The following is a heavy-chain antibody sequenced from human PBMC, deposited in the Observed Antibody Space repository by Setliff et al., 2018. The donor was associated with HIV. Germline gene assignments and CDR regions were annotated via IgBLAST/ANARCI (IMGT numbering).Heavy chain of an antibody. D-gene: IGHD6-19*01. V-gene: IGHV1-46*01. CDR3: ARGYSSGWYAGFHYYYYYGMDV. J-gene: IGHJ6*02. Sequence: SVKVSCKASGYTFTSYYMHWVRQAPGQGLEWMGIINPSGGSTSYAQKFQGRVTMTRDTSTSTVYMELSSLRSEDTAVYYCARGYSSGWYAGFHYYYYYGMDVWGQGTTVTVSS. CDR2: INPSGGST. CDR1: GYTFTSYY.